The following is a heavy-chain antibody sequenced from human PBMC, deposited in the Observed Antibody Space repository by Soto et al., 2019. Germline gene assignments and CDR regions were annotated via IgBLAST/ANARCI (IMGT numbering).Heavy chain of an antibody. CDR1: GFTFSSYA. D-gene: IGHD4-17*01. CDR3: AKATGAYYYYYYMDV. Sequence: GGSLRLSCAASGFTFSSYAMSWVRQAPGKGLEWVSAISGSGGSTYYADSVKGRFTISRDNSKNTLYLQMNSLRAEDTAVYYCAKATGAYYYYYYMDVWGKGTTVTVSS. CDR2: ISGSGGST. V-gene: IGHV3-23*01. J-gene: IGHJ6*03.